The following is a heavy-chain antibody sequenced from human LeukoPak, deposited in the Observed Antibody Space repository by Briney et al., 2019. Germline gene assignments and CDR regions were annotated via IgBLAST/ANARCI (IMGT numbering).Heavy chain of an antibody. CDR2: ISGSGGST. D-gene: IGHD3-10*01. J-gene: IGHJ4*02. CDR1: GFTFSSYA. CDR3: ARGRDGIRFGEFLPRFFDY. V-gene: IGHV3-23*01. Sequence: QPGGSLRLSCAASGFTFSSYAMSWVRQAPGKGLEWVSAISGSGGSTYYADSVKGRFTISRDNAKNSLYLQMNSLRAEDTAVYYCARGRDGIRFGEFLPRFFDYWGQGTLVTVSS.